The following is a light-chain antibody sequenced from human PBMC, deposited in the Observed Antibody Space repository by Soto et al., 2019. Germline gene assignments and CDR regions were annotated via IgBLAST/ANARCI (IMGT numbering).Light chain of an antibody. CDR1: ISNIGTNY. V-gene: IGLV1-47*01. Sequence: QSVLTQPPSASGAPGQTVTISCSGSISNIGTNYVYWYQQLPGTATKLLIYRSKQRPSGVPDRFSGSKSGASASLAISGRRSEDVADYYWAAWDDSLTGWLFGGGIKVNVL. CDR2: RSK. CDR3: AAWDDSLTGWL. J-gene: IGLJ3*02.